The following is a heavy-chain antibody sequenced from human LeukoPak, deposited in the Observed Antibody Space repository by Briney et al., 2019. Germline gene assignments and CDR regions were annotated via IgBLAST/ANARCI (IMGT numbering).Heavy chain of an antibody. J-gene: IGHJ4*02. CDR2: IYYTGST. CDR1: GGSITNSNYF. V-gene: IGHV4-39*07. Sequence: SETLSLTCAVSGGSITNSNYFWGWIRQSPGKGLEWIGTIYYTGSTSYNPSLKNRVTISLDTSENQFSLKLSSVTAADTAVYYCAKSSYSIFDYWGQGTLVTVSS. CDR3: AKSSYSIFDY. D-gene: IGHD5-18*01.